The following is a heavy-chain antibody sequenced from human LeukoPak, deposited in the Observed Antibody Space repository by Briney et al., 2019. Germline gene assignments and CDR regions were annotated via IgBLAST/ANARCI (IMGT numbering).Heavy chain of an antibody. V-gene: IGHV4-30-4*01. CDR3: AIIGRLNAFDI. CDR1: GGSISSGDYY. CDR2: IYYSGST. Sequence: PSETLSLTCTVSGGSISSGDYYWSRIRQPPGKGLEWIGYIYYSGSTYYNPSLKSRVTISVDTSKNQFSLKLSSVTAADTAVYYCAIIGRLNAFDIWGQGTMVTVSS. J-gene: IGHJ3*02. D-gene: IGHD2-15*01.